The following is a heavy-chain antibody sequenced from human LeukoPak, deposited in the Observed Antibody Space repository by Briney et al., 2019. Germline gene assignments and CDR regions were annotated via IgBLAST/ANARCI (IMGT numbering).Heavy chain of an antibody. CDR2: ISSSGTTI. V-gene: IGHV3-11*04. Sequence: PGGSLRLSCAASGFTFSDYYMSWIRQAPGKGLEWVSYISSSGTTIYYADSVKGRFTISRDNAKNSLYLQMNSLRAEDTAVYYCARDGETYYSDSSGFAYWGQGTLVTVSS. J-gene: IGHJ4*02. D-gene: IGHD3-22*01. CDR1: GFTFSDYY. CDR3: ARDGETYYSDSSGFAY.